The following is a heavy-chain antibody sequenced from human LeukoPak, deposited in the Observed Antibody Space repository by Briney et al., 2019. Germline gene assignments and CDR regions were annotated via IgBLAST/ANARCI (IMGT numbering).Heavy chain of an antibody. J-gene: IGHJ5*02. CDR2: INHSGST. CDR3: ARGGGSYYDILTGYPNWFDP. CDR1: GGSFSGYY. V-gene: IGHV4-34*01. D-gene: IGHD3-9*01. Sequence: SETLSLTCAVYGGSFSGYYWSWIRQPPGKGLEWIGEINHSGSTNYNPSLKSRVTISVDTSKNQFSLKLSSVTAADTAVYYCARGGGSYYDILTGYPNWFDPWGQGTLVTVSS.